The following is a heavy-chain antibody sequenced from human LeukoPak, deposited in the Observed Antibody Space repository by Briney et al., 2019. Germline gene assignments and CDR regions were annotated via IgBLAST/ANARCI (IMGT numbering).Heavy chain of an antibody. D-gene: IGHD5-12*01. Sequence: GASVTVSFKASGYTFTDYYIHWVRQAPGQGLEWMGWINPNSGGTKYAQKFQGRVTMTTDTSISTAYMEMSRLTSDDTAVYYCARDAHNGYEFHDWFDPWGQGALVTVSS. V-gene: IGHV1-2*02. CDR3: ARDAHNGYEFHDWFDP. CDR1: GYTFTDYY. J-gene: IGHJ5*02. CDR2: INPNSGGT.